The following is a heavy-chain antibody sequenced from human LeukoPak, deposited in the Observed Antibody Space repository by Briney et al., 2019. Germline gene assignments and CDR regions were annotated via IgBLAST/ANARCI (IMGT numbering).Heavy chain of an antibody. Sequence: GGSLRLSCAASGFTFSSYSMNWVRQAPGKGLEWVSYISRSGTTIYYADSVKGRFTISRDNAKNSLFLQMNSLRAEDTAVYYCARASGYTYGDFDYWGQGTLVTVSS. V-gene: IGHV3-48*04. D-gene: IGHD5-18*01. CDR3: ARASGYTYGDFDY. J-gene: IGHJ4*02. CDR1: GFTFSSYS. CDR2: ISRSGTTI.